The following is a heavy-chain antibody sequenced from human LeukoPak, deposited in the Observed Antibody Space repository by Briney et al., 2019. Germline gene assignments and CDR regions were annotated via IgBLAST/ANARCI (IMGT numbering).Heavy chain of an antibody. Sequence: GGSLRLSCAASGFTFSSYSMNWVRQAPGKGLEWVSGISGSGHRTYYADSVKGRFTISRDNSKNTLYLQMNSLRAEDTAVYYCAKDWGEYFDYVWGSFTSFDFWGQGTLVTASS. CDR3: AKDWGEYFDYVWGSFTSFDF. V-gene: IGHV3-23*01. D-gene: IGHD3-16*01. CDR2: ISGSGHRT. J-gene: IGHJ4*02. CDR1: GFTFSSYS.